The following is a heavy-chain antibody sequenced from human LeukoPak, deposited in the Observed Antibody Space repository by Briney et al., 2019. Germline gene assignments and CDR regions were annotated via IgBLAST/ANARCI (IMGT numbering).Heavy chain of an antibody. D-gene: IGHD6-13*01. V-gene: IGHV3-23*01. J-gene: IGHJ4*02. CDR2: ISGSGGST. CDR1: GFTVSSNY. Sequence: GGALRLSCAASGFTVSSNYMSWVRQAPGNGLEWVSAISGSGGSTYYADSVKGRFTISRDNSKNTLYLQMNSLRAEDTAVYYCAKGGSWGFCYYFDYWGQGTLVTVSS. CDR3: AKGGSWGFCYYFDY.